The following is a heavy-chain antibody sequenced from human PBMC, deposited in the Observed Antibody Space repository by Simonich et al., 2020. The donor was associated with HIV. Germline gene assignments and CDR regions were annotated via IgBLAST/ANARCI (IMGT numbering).Heavy chain of an antibody. CDR2: LSSSSSYI. J-gene: IGHJ4*02. V-gene: IGHV3-21*01. Sequence: EVQLVESGGGLVKPGGSLRLSCAASGFTFSSYSMNWVRQAPGKGLEWGSSLSSSSSYIYYADSVKGRFTISRDNAKNSLYLQMNSLRAEDTAVYYCARDLSSGWFDYWGQGTLVTVSS. CDR3: ARDLSSGWFDY. CDR1: GFTFSSYS. D-gene: IGHD6-19*01.